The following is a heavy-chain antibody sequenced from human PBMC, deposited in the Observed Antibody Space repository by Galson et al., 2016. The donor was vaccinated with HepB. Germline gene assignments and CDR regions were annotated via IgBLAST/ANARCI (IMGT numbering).Heavy chain of an antibody. CDR2: LSPDGSNT. D-gene: IGHD2-2*01. V-gene: IGHV3-74*01. CDR1: GFSFSNFW. CDR3: ARGGPSFDIDY. J-gene: IGHJ4*02. Sequence: SLRLSCAASGFSFSNFWIHWVRQTPGEGLVWVSRLSPDGSNTAYADSVKGRFTISGDNTKNTVYLQMNSLRVEDTALYYCARGGPSFDIDYWGQGVLVTVSS.